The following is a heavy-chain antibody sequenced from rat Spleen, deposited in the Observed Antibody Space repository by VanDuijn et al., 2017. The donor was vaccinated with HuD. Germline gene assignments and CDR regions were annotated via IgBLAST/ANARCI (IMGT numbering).Heavy chain of an antibody. D-gene: IGHD1-6*01. CDR2: ISYDGSIT. CDR3: TXGGYYXX. CDR1: GFTFSNYY. J-gene: IGHJ2*01. Sequence: EVQLVESGGGLVQPGRSLKLSCAASGFTFSNYYMAWVRQAPAKGLEWVATISYDGSITYYRDSVKGRFTISRDPAQNTLYLQMNSLRSEDTATYYCTXGGYYXXWGQGVXVTVSS. V-gene: IGHV5-29*01.